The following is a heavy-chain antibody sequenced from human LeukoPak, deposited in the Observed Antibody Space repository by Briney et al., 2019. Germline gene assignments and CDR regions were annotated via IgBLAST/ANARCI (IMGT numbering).Heavy chain of an antibody. CDR3: ARLVLSYGNAFDH. D-gene: IGHD3-16*01. V-gene: IGHV4-59*01. CDR1: GGSIGTSY. CDR2: THYSGAT. Sequence: SETLSLTCTVSGGSIGTSYWAWIRQPPGKGLEWVAYTHYSGATSYNPSLESRLTISLDMSNNQFSLKLSSVTAADTAVYYCARLVLSYGNAFDHWGQGTLVTVSS. J-gene: IGHJ4*02.